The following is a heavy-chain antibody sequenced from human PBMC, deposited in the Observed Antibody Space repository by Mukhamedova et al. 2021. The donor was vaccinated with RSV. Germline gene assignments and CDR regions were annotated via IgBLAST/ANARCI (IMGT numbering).Heavy chain of an antibody. V-gene: IGHV4-31*02. D-gene: IGHD6-6*01. CDR3: ARGPIAAAFDY. J-gene: IGHJ4*02. Sequence: SLKSRVTISVDTSKNQFFLTLCSVSAADTAVFYCARGPIAAAFDYWGQGSLVTVSS.